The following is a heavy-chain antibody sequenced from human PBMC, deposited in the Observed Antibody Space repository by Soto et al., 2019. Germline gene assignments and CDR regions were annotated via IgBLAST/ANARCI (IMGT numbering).Heavy chain of an antibody. Sequence: QVQLVESGGGVVQPGRSLRLSCAASGFTFSSYGMHWVRQAPGKGLEWVAVIWYDGSNKYYADSVKGRFTISRDNSKNTLYLKMNSLRAEDTAVYYCAREVGAAAGPIDYWGQGTLVTVSS. CDR3: AREVGAAAGPIDY. CDR1: GFTFSSYG. D-gene: IGHD6-13*01. CDR2: IWYDGSNK. V-gene: IGHV3-33*01. J-gene: IGHJ4*02.